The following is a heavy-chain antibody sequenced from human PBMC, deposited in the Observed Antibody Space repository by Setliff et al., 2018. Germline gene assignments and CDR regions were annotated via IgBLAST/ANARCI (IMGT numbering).Heavy chain of an antibody. CDR3: AKHMTPVANYFNRYMDV. V-gene: IGHV4-39*01. CDR2: IYHSGST. J-gene: IGHJ6*03. CDR1: GGSISSSNYY. D-gene: IGHD4-17*01. Sequence: PSETLSLTCNVSGGSISSSNYYWGWIRQPPGRGLEWIGNIYHSGSTYYNPSLKTRVTISVDTSKNQFSLRLTSVTAADTAVYYCAKHMTPVANYFNRYMDVWGKGTTVTVSS.